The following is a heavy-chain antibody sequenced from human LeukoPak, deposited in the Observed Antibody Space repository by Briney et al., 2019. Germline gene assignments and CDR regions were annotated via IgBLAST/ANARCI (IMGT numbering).Heavy chain of an antibody. J-gene: IGHJ4*02. CDR3: AKDRVVDGFGEIDY. V-gene: IGHV3-30*02. CDR2: IRFGGSDK. D-gene: IGHD3-16*01. Sequence: GGSLRLSCAASGFTFSSHGMHWVRQAPGKGLQWVAFIRFGGSDKYYEDSVKGRFIISRDNSKNTLYLQMNNLRTADTAMYYCAKDRVVDGFGEIDYWGQGTLVTVSS. CDR1: GFTFSSHG.